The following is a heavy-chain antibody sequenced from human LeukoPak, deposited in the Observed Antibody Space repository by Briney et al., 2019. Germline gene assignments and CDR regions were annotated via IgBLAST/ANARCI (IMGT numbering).Heavy chain of an antibody. CDR1: GFTFTNYW. CDR3: ATRHCSIAACRASSYKCMDD. CDR2: INEDGGGR. V-gene: IGHV3-7*01. Sequence: GGSLRLSCAASGFTFTNYWMTWVRQAPGKGLQWVANINEDGGGRYYVDSMKGRFTISRDNAKNSVHLQMNSLRAEDTAVYYCATRHCSIAACRASSYKCMDDWGKGTTVTVSS. D-gene: IGHD2-2*01. J-gene: IGHJ6*04.